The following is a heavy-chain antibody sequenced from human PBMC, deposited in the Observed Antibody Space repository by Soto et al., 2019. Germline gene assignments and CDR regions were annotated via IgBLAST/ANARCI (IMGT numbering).Heavy chain of an antibody. CDR3: PREFGSGYFGH. Sequence: QVQLQESGPGLVRPSETLSLTCAVSGDSVRSGSFYWSWIRQPPGKGLEWIGYVYYSDTRNYNPSLKSRVGITRATGVTQCFVGVRSVNAADTAMYYCPREFGSGYFGHWGQGTMFIFCS. CDR2: VYYSDTR. D-gene: IGHD3-10*01. V-gene: IGHV4-61*01. J-gene: IGHJ4*02. CDR1: GDSVRSGSFY.